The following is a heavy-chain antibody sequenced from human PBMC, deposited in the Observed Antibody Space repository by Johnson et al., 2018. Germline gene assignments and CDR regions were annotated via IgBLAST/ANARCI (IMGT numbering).Heavy chain of an antibody. Sequence: VQLVESGGGVVQPGRSLRLSCAASGFTFSSYGMHWVRQAPGKGLEWVAVISYDGSNKYYADSVKGRFTISRDNSKNTLYLQMNSLRAEDTAVCYCSGARSQQMATISIPAGSFNYYYMDVWGKGTTVTVSS. V-gene: IGHV3-30*03. CDR1: GFTFSSYG. CDR3: SGARSQQMATISIPAGSFNYYYMDV. CDR2: ISYDGSNK. D-gene: IGHD5-24*01. J-gene: IGHJ6*03.